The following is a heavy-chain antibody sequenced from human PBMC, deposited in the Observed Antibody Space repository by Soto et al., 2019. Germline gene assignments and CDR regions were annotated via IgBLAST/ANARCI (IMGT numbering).Heavy chain of an antibody. Sequence: QVQLVQSGAEVKKPGASVKVSCKASGYTFTDYYLHWVRQAPGQGLEWMGWINPKSGGTNYEQKFEGRVTRTRDTSVSTVYMELSRLGSAAAAVYYCARVPCIPPTSSAGSWSDPWGQGPLVTVS. CDR3: ARVPCIPPTSSAGSWSDP. CDR2: INPKSGGT. J-gene: IGHJ5*02. CDR1: GYTFTDYY. D-gene: IGHD3-10*01. V-gene: IGHV1-2*02.